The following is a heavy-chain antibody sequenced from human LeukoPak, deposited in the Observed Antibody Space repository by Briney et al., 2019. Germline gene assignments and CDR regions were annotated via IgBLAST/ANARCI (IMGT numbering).Heavy chain of an antibody. CDR1: GFTFSSYG. V-gene: IGHV3-33*01. CDR3: ARELTASGSSLYWFDP. D-gene: IGHD6-13*01. J-gene: IGHJ5*02. Sequence: GGSLRLSCAASGFTFSSYGMHWVRQAPGKGLEWVAVIWYDGSNKYYADSVKGRFTVSRDNSKNTLYLQMDSLRSDDTAVYYCARELTASGSSLYWFDPWGQGTLVTVSS. CDR2: IWYDGSNK.